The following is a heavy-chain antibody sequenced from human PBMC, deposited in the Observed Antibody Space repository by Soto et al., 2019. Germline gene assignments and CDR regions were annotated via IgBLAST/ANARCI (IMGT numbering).Heavy chain of an antibody. CDR1: GGTFSSYG. CDR2: IIPIFGTA. Sequence: SVKVSCKASGGTFSSYGISWVRQAPGQGLERMGGIIPIFGTANYAQKFQGRVTITADKSTSTAYMELSSLRSEDTAVYYCARDSGGSYNWFDPWGQGTLVTVSS. D-gene: IGHD1-26*01. V-gene: IGHV1-69*06. CDR3: ARDSGGSYNWFDP. J-gene: IGHJ5*02.